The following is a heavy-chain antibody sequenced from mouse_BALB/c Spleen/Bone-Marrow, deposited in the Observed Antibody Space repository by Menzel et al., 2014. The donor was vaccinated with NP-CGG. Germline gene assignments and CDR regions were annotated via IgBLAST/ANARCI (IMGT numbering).Heavy chain of an antibody. J-gene: IGHJ1*01. V-gene: IGHV5-6-3*01. Sequence: EVKLAESGGGLVQPGGSLKLSCVASGFTFSSYGMSWVRQTPDKRLELVATINNNGGSTYYPDSVKGQFTISRDNAKNTLFLQMSSLKSEDTAMYYCARVCGWYFDVWGAGNTVTVSS. CDR2: INNNGGST. CDR3: ARVCGWYFDV. CDR1: GFTFSSYG.